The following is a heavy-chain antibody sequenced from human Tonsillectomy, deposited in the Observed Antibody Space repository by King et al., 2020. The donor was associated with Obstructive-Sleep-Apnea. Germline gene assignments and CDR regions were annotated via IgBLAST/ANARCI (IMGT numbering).Heavy chain of an antibody. CDR2: IIPILGIA. D-gene: IGHD2-8*01. CDR1: GGTFSSYA. Sequence: QLVQSGAEVKKPGSSVKVSCKASGGTFSSYAISWVRQAPGQGLEWMGRIIPILGIANYAQKFQGRVTITADKSTSTAYMELSSLRSEDTAVYYCARDPHFGVYLGGDYWGQGTLVTVSS. V-gene: IGHV1-69*09. J-gene: IGHJ4*02. CDR3: ARDPHFGVYLGGDY.